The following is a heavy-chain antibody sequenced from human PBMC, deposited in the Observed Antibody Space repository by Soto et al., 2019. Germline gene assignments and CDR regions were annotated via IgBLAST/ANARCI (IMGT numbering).Heavy chain of an antibody. CDR1: GFTFSDYA. J-gene: IGHJ3*01. CDR3: EKDRADHNSVLEPLDV. CDR2: LGGSNRDT. D-gene: IGHD1-20*01. Sequence: EGQLLQSGGGLVQPGGSLRLSCVASGFTFSDYAMSWVRQPPGKGLEWVSSLGGSNRDTHYAASVEGRFTVSRDNSKTTLFLQMNRLRVEDTVIYYCEKDRADHNSVLEPLDVWGQGTLVTVSS. V-gene: IGHV3-23*01.